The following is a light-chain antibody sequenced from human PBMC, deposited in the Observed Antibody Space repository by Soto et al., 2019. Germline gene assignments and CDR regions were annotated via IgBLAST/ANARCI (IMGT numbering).Light chain of an antibody. CDR3: QHYNSYSAA. J-gene: IGKJ1*01. Sequence: DIPVSQSPSAVSGSVGDRVTITCLASQTISSWLAWYQQKPGKAPKLLIYKASTLKSGVPSRFSGSGSGTEFTLTISSLQPDDVATYYCQHYNSYSAAFGQGTKVDIK. V-gene: IGKV1-5*03. CDR1: QTISSW. CDR2: KAS.